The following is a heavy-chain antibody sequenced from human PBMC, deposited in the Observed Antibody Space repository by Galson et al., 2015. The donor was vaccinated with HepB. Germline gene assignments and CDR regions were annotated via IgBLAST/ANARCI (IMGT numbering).Heavy chain of an antibody. Sequence: SLRLSCAATGFTFSSYSMNWLRQAPGKGLEWVSFISSNSHYIYYRDSVKGRFTISRDNAKNSVYLQMNSLGVEDTAVCYCARSLVTIFAVFTIPPDYWGQGTLVTVSS. D-gene: IGHD3-3*01. J-gene: IGHJ4*02. CDR1: GFTFSSYS. CDR2: ISSNSHYI. CDR3: ARSLVTIFAVFTIPPDY. V-gene: IGHV3-21*01.